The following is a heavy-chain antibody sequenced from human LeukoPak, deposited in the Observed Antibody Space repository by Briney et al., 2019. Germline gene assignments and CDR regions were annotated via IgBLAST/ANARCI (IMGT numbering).Heavy chain of an antibody. CDR2: INPNSGGT. CDR3: ARAIVVVVAASWTRYNWFDP. D-gene: IGHD2-15*01. Sequence: ASVKVSCKASGYTFTGYYMHWVRQAPGQGLEWMGWINPNSGGTNYAQKFQGRVTMTRDTSTSTAYMELSRLRSDDTAVYYCARAIVVVVAASWTRYNWFDPWGQGTLVTVSS. CDR1: GYTFTGYY. J-gene: IGHJ5*02. V-gene: IGHV1-2*02.